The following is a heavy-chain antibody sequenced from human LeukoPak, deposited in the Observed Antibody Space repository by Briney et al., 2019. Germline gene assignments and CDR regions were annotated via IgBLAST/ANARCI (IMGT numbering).Heavy chain of an antibody. CDR1: GFTFSNYG. D-gene: IGHD6-19*01. CDR3: ARDERAGSGWYFVY. Sequence: PGRSLRLSCAASGFTFSNYGMHWVRQAPGKGLEWVAIISYDGSNKYYADSVKGRFTISRDNSKNTLYLQMNSLRDEDTAVYYCARDERAGSGWYFVYWGQGTLVTVSS. CDR2: ISYDGSNK. J-gene: IGHJ4*02. V-gene: IGHV3-30*03.